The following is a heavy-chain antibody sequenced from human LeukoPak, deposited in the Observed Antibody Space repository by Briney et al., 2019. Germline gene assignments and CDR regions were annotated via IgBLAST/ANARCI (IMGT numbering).Heavy chain of an antibody. D-gene: IGHD2-2*01. V-gene: IGHV1-18*01. J-gene: IGHJ6*03. CDR2: ISAYNGNT. Sequence: ASVKVSCKASGYTFTSYGISWVRQAPGQGLEWMGWISAYNGNTNYAQKLQGRVTMTTDTSTSTAYIELRSLRSDDTAVYYCARDSAYCSSTSCYALPPYYYYYYMDVWGKGTTVTVSS. CDR1: GYTFTSYG. CDR3: ARDSAYCSSTSCYALPPYYYYYYMDV.